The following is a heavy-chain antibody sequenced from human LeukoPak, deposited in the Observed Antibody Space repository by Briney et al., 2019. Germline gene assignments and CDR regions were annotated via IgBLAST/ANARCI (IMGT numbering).Heavy chain of an antibody. CDR3: TTAGYGMDV. J-gene: IGHJ6*04. Sequence: GGSLRLSCAASGFTFSDYYMSWIRQAPRKGLEWISYISSSSGYTNYADSVKGRFTISRDNAKNSLYLQMNSLRAEDTAVYYCTTAGYGMDVWGKGTTVTVSS. CDR1: GFTFSDYY. CDR2: ISSSSGYT. V-gene: IGHV3-11*05.